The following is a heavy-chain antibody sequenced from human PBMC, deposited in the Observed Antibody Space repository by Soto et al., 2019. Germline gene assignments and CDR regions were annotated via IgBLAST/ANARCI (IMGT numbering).Heavy chain of an antibody. CDR1: GGTFTSYY. CDR2: INPPGDST. CDR3: VREFTVGCGSYPL. Sequence: ASVKVSCKASGGTFTSYYMHWVRQAPGQGLEWMAIINPPGDSTAYSQKFQGRLTVTRDTSARTLFLELRSLTSDDTAVYYCVREFTVGCGSYPLWGQGTLVTVSS. D-gene: IGHD1-26*01. J-gene: IGHJ4*02. V-gene: IGHV1-46*03.